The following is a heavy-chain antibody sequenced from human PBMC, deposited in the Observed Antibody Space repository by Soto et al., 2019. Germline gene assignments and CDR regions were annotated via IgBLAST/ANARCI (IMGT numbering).Heavy chain of an antibody. J-gene: IGHJ6*02. D-gene: IGHD6-6*01. Sequence: DNLSLTCAVYGGSFSGYYWSWIRQPPGKGLEWIGEINHSGSTNYNPSLKSRVTISVDTSKNQFSLKLSSVTAADTAVYYCARLEQLGYYYYYGMDVWGQGTTVTVSS. V-gene: IGHV4-34*01. CDR2: INHSGST. CDR3: ARLEQLGYYYYYGMDV. CDR1: GGSFSGYY.